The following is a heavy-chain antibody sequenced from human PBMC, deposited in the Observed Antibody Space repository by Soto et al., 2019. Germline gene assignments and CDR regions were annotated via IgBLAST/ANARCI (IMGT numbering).Heavy chain of an antibody. CDR3: AKGSFDSSGYYYGWCDS. V-gene: IGHV3-23*01. Sequence: EVQLLESGGGLVQPGGSLRLSCSASGFTFRFYAMTWVRQAPGKGLEWVSALGGSGGTTYYADSVKGRFTISRDISKNTLYLQMSSLGVEDTAIYYCAKGSFDSSGYYYGWCDSSGQGTLVSVSS. CDR2: LGGSGGTT. J-gene: IGHJ5*01. CDR1: GFTFRFYA. D-gene: IGHD3-22*01.